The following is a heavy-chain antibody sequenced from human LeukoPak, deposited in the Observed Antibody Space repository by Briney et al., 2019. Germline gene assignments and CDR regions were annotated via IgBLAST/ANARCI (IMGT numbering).Heavy chain of an antibody. D-gene: IGHD3-16*02. CDR3: ARDRGDYVWGSYRFDAFDI. Sequence: PGGSLRLSCAASGFTFSIYAMSWVRQAPGKGLEWVSSITSISSASFYADSVKGRLTISRDNAKNSLYLQMNSLRAEDTAVYYCARDRGDYVWGSYRFDAFDIWGQGTMVTVSS. CDR2: ITSISSAS. V-gene: IGHV3-21*01. CDR1: GFTFSIYA. J-gene: IGHJ3*02.